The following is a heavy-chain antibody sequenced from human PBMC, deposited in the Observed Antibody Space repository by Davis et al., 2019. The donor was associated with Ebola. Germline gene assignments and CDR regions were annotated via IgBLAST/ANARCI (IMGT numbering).Heavy chain of an antibody. D-gene: IGHD1-20*01. J-gene: IGHJ3*02. V-gene: IGHV5-51*01. CDR1: ENSFSTYW. CDR3: ASLRRTITGMDDGFDI. Sequence: GESLKIPCKDSENSFSTYWIAWVRQMPGKGLEWMGLIYTGDSDTRISPSFRGRVTISADKSTRTAYLQWGSLRASDTAMYYCASLRRTITGMDDGFDIWGQGTMVTVSS. CDR2: IYTGDSDT.